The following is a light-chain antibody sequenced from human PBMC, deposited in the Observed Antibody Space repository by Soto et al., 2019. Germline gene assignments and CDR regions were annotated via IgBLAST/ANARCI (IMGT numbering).Light chain of an antibody. Sequence: NFMLTQPHSVSESPGTTATISCTRSSGSIADNCVQWYQQRPGSAPTIVIFEDNRRPSGVPDRFSGSIDRSSNSASLTISGLKTEDEADYYCQSYDDSNVVFGGGTKLTVL. CDR1: SGSIADNC. CDR3: QSYDDSNVV. CDR2: EDN. J-gene: IGLJ3*02. V-gene: IGLV6-57*04.